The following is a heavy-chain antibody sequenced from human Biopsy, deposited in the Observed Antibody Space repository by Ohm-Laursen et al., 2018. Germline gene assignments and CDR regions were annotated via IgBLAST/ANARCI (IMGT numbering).Heavy chain of an antibody. CDR3: ARDRGYYSDRTVPGYFDL. Sequence: SETLSLTCTVSGDSISSCYWSWIRQPPGKGLEWIGYVYYTGSTDYNPSLQSRVTISVDTSKNHFSLRLRSVTPADTVIYYCARDRGYYSDRTVPGYFDLWGRGTLVTVSS. J-gene: IGHJ2*01. D-gene: IGHD3-22*01. V-gene: IGHV4-59*01. CDR2: VYYTGST. CDR1: GDSISSCY.